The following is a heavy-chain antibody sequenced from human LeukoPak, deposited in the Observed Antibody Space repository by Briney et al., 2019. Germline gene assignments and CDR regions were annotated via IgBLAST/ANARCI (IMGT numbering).Heavy chain of an antibody. V-gene: IGHV3-21*01. CDR2: ISSSSSYI. CDR3: AREFAAYGAFDY. D-gene: IGHD4-17*01. CDR1: GFTFSSYS. J-gene: IGHJ4*02. Sequence: GGSLRLSCAASGFTFSSYSMNWVRQAPGKGLEWVSSISSSSSYIYYADSVKGRFTISRDNAKNSLYLQMNSLRAEDTAVYYCAREFAAYGAFDYWGQGTLVTVSS.